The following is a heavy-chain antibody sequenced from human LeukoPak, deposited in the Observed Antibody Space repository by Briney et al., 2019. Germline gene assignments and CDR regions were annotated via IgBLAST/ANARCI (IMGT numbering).Heavy chain of an antibody. CDR3: ATGSYRYGPYYFDY. V-gene: IGHV3-23*01. Sequence: PGGSLRLSCAASGFTFSSYAMSWVRQAPGKGLEWVSAISGSDESTYYVDSVKGRFTMSRDNSKNTLYLQMNSLRAEDTAVYYCATGSYRYGPYYFDYWGQGTLVTVSS. CDR2: ISGSDEST. CDR1: GFTFSSYA. D-gene: IGHD5-18*01. J-gene: IGHJ4*02.